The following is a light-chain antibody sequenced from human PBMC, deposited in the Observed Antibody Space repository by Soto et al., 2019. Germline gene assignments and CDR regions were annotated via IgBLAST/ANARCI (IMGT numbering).Light chain of an antibody. CDR3: LQYNTFPHS. V-gene: IGKV1-5*01. J-gene: IGKJ2*03. Sequence: DIQMTQSPSTLSASIGDSVTLTCRASQIIDRWLAWYQQKPGKAPNLVIYDATKLQSGVPSRFSATASGAEFTLTISGLQAEDFATYYCLQYNTFPHSFGQGTRLEI. CDR2: DAT. CDR1: QIIDRW.